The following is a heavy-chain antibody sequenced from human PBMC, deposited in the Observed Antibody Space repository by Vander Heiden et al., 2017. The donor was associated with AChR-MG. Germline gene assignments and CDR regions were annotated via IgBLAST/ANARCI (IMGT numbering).Heavy chain of an antibody. CDR3: AREYYDFWSAPLRRTDGMDV. CDR2: IWYDGSNK. D-gene: IGHD3-3*01. V-gene: IGHV3-33*01. CDR1: GFTFPSHR. Sequence: QVQLVESGGSVVQPGRSLRHSCAPSGFTFPSHRMPGVRQAPGKGLEWVAVIWYDGSNKYYADSVKGRVTISRDNSKNTLYLQMNSLRAEDTAVYYCAREYYDFWSAPLRRTDGMDVWGQGTTVTVSS. J-gene: IGHJ6*02.